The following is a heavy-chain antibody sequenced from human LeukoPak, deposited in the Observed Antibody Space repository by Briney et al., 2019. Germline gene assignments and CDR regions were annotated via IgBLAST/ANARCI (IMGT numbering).Heavy chain of an antibody. D-gene: IGHD6-19*01. CDR3: ARDLGYSSGPNY. V-gene: IGHV3-11*04. CDR2: ISSSSSTI. Sequence: GGSLRLSYAASGFTFSDYYMSWIRQAPGKGLEWLSYISSSSSTIYYVDSVKGRFTISRDNAKNSLYLQMNSLRAEDTAVYYCARDLGYSSGPNYWGQGTRVTVSS. J-gene: IGHJ4*02. CDR1: GFTFSDYY.